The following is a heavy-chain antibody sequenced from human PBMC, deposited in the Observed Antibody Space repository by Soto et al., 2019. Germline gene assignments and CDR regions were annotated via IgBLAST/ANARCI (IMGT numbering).Heavy chain of an antibody. CDR3: AHSRVYYYDSSDYYFDY. J-gene: IGHJ4*02. CDR2: IYWDDDK. D-gene: IGHD3-22*01. V-gene: IGHV2-5*02. CDR1: GLSLSTSGVG. Sequence: QNTLKESGPTLVKPTQTLTLTCTFSGLSLSTSGVGVGWIRQPPGKALEWLALIYWDDDKRYSPSLKSRLTITKDTSKNQVVLTMTNMDPVDTATYYCAHSRVYYYDSSDYYFDYWGQGTLVTGSS.